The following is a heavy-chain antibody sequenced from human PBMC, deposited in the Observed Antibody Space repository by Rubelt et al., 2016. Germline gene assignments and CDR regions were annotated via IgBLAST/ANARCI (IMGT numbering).Heavy chain of an antibody. J-gene: IGHJ4*02. CDR3: TTHVGARPETAYFFDY. CDR2: LKSYGSGGTT. Sequence: EVQLVESGGGLVKPGESLRLSCAASGFTFNPVWMSWVRQAPGKGLEWVGRLKSYGSGGTTDYAAPGNGRFTISRDDSKDTLYLQMDSLKIADTAVYYRTTHVGARPETAYFFDYWGQGTLVTVSS. D-gene: IGHD6-6*01. CDR1: GFTFNPVW. V-gene: IGHV3-15*01.